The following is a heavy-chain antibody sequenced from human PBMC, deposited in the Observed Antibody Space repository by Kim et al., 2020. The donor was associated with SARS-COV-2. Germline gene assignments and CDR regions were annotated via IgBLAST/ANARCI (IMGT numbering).Heavy chain of an antibody. CDR3: AGGRSSGPDY. D-gene: IGHD6-19*01. CDR2: YN. Sequence: YNDYAVSVKSRITINSDTSKNPFSLQLNSVTPEDTAVYFCAGGRSSGPDYWGQGTLVTVSS. J-gene: IGHJ4*02. V-gene: IGHV6-1*01.